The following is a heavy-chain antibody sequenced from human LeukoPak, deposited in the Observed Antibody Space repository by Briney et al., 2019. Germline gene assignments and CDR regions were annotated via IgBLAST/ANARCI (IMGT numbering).Heavy chain of an antibody. J-gene: IGHJ5*02. V-gene: IGHV3-66*01. CDR3: ARCTAASSGWCNWLDP. D-gene: IGHD3-22*01. Sequence: GGSLRLSCAASGFTVSSNYMSWVRQAPGKGLEWVSIIYSGGSTYYADSVKGRFTISRDNSKNTLYLQMNSLRAEDTAVYYCARCTAASSGWCNWLDPWGQGTLVTVSS. CDR1: GFTVSSNY. CDR2: IYSGGST.